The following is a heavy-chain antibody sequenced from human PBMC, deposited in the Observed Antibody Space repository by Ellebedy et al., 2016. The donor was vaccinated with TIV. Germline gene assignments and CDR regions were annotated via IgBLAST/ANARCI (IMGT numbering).Heavy chain of an antibody. CDR2: INGRGSA. D-gene: IGHD3-10*01. V-gene: IGHV4-34*01. Sequence: SETLSLTCGVDGGSFSGYDWSWIRQTPGKGLEWIGEINGRGSADYNPSLKNRVTISMDTSKNQLSLSLSSVTAADTAVYYCARMGRFQDYLSYWGPGSLVTVSS. CDR3: ARMGRFQDYLSY. J-gene: IGHJ4*02. CDR1: GGSFSGYD.